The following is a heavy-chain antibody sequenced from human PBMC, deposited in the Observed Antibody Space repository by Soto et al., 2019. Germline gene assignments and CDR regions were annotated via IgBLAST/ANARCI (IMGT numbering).Heavy chain of an antibody. J-gene: IGHJ4*02. Sequence: QVQLQESGPGLVKPSGTLSLTCAVSGGSISSSNWWSWVRQPPGKGLEWIGEINHSGNTNYNPSLNSRVTISVDKSKNQFSLKLSSVTAADTAVYYCARGLGDYDYVWGSYRTFDYWGQGTLVTVSS. D-gene: IGHD3-16*02. CDR2: INHSGNT. CDR3: ARGLGDYDYVWGSYRTFDY. CDR1: GGSISSSNW. V-gene: IGHV4-4*02.